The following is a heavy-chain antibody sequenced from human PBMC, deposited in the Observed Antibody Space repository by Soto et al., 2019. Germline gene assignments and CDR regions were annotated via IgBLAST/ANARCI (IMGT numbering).Heavy chain of an antibody. CDR3: AAMAGSWYWFDP. CDR2: IFTSGTT. CDR1: GASISDYY. V-gene: IGHV4-4*07. Sequence: KSSETLSLTCSVSGASISDYYWTWIRQPAGKGLEWIGLIFTSGTTNYNPSLKSRVTMSVDTSKNHISQKLSSVTAADTAVYFCAAMAGSWYWFDPWGQGALVTVSS. D-gene: IGHD6-13*01. J-gene: IGHJ5*02.